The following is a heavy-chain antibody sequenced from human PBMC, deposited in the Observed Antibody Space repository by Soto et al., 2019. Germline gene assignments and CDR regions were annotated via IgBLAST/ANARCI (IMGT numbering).Heavy chain of an antibody. CDR2: IIPIFGTA. V-gene: IGHV1-69*01. CDR1: GGTFSSYA. Sequence: QVQLVQSRAEVKKPGSSVKVSCKASGGTFSSYAISWVRQAPGQGLEWMGGIIPIFGTANYAQKFQGRVTITADESTSTAYMELSSLRSEDTAVYYCARGGWTSSSSPYYYGMDVWGQGSTVTVSS. D-gene: IGHD6-6*01. CDR3: ARGGWTSSSSPYYYGMDV. J-gene: IGHJ6*02.